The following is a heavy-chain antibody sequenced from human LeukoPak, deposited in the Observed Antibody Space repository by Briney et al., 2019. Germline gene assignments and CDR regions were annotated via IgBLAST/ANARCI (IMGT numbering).Heavy chain of an antibody. CDR3: AKENDFWSGPEG. J-gene: IGHJ4*02. Sequence: GGSLRLSCAASGFTVSSNYMSWVRQAPGKGLEWVSVIYSGGSTYYADSVKGRFTISRDNSKNTVYLQMTSLRVEDTAVYYCAKENDFWSGPEGWGQGTLVAVSS. D-gene: IGHD3-3*01. CDR2: IYSGGST. V-gene: IGHV3-66*01. CDR1: GFTVSSNY.